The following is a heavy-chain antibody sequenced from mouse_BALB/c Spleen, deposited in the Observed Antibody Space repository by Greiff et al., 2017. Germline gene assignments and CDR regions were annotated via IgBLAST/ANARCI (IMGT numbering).Heavy chain of an antibody. V-gene: IGHV14-3*02. D-gene: IGHD1-1*01. CDR3: ARYYGGYVDY. CDR2: IDPANGNT. Sequence: VHVKQSGAELVKPGASVKLSCTASGFNIKDTYMHWVKQRPEQGLEWIGRIDPANGNTKYDPKFQGKATITADTSSNTAYLQLSSLTSEDTAVYYCARYYGGYVDYWGQGTSVTVSS. J-gene: IGHJ4*01. CDR1: GFNIKDTY.